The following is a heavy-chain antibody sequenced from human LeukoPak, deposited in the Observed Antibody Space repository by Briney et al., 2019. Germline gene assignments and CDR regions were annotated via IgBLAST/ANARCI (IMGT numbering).Heavy chain of an antibody. Sequence: HSGGSLRLSCAASGFTFSTYSMNWVRQAPGKGLEWVSSITSSSSAISYADSVKGRFTISRDNARDSLYLHMNSLRDEDTAVYYCAGDERHAFDIWGQGTMVTVSS. CDR1: GFTFSTYS. J-gene: IGHJ3*02. CDR2: ITSSSSAI. V-gene: IGHV3-48*02. D-gene: IGHD5-24*01. CDR3: AGDERHAFDI.